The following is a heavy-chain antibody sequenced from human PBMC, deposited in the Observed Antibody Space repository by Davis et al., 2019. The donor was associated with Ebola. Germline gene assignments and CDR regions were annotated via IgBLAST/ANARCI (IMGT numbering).Heavy chain of an antibody. V-gene: IGHV3-30*18. D-gene: IGHD6-6*01. J-gene: IGHJ3*02. CDR3: AKGYSSSSRGAFDI. CDR2: LSYDGSNK. Sequence: GESLKIPCAASGFTFSSYGMHWVRQAPGKGLEWVAVLSYDGSNKYYADSVKGRFTISRDNSKNTLYLQMNSLRAEDTAVYYCAKGYSSSSRGAFDIWGQETMVTVSS. CDR1: GFTFSSYG.